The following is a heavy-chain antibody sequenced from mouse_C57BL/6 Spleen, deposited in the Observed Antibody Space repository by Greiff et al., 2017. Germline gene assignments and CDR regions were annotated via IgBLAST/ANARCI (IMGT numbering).Heavy chain of an antibody. V-gene: IGHV1-4*01. CDR2: INPGSGYT. Sequence: QVQLQQSGAELARPGASVTLSCKASGYTFTSYTMHWVKQTPRQGLEWIGSINPGSGYTNYNQKFKDKATLTADKSSSTAYMQLSSLTSEDSAVYDGYPRAYEVVAAMDYWGQGTSVTVSS. CDR1: GYTFTSYT. D-gene: IGHD1-1*01. CDR3: YPRAYEVVAAMDY. J-gene: IGHJ4*01.